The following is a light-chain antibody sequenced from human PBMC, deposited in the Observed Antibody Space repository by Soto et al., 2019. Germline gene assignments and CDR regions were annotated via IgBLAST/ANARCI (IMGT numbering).Light chain of an antibody. Sequence: DIQMTQSPSSLSASVGDRVTITCRASQSISSYINWYQQKPGKAPKLLIYAASSLQSGVPSRFSGSGSGTDFTLTISSLQPEDFAPYYCQQSYSTPPTFGQGTKVEIK. V-gene: IGKV1-39*01. CDR1: QSISSY. CDR3: QQSYSTPPT. CDR2: AAS. J-gene: IGKJ1*01.